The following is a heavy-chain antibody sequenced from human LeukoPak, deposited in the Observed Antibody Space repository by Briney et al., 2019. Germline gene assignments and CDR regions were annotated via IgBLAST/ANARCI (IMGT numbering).Heavy chain of an antibody. D-gene: IGHD3-3*01. CDR2: IIGSGSTI. CDR3: ARDRTAFGVVTYYGMDV. Sequence: GGSLRLSCAASGFTFSSYEMNWVRQAPGKGLEWVAYIIGSGSTIYYADSVRGRFTISRDNAKNSLYLQMNSLRAEDTAVYYCARDRTAFGVVTYYGMDVWGQGTTVPASS. CDR1: GFTFSSYE. J-gene: IGHJ6*02. V-gene: IGHV3-48*03.